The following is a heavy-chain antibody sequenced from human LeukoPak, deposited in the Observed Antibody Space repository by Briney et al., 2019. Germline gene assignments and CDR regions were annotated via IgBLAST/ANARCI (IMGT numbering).Heavy chain of an antibody. CDR2: ISAHNGNT. Sequence: GASVKVSCKASGYTFTSYGISWVRQAPGQGLEWMGWISAHNGNTNYAQKLQGRVTMTTDTSTSTAYMELRSLRSDDTAVYYCARDPALTTVKGGYYYYGMDVWGQGTTVTVSS. CDR3: ARDPALTTVKGGYYYYGMDV. V-gene: IGHV1-18*01. CDR1: GYTFTSYG. J-gene: IGHJ6*02. D-gene: IGHD4-11*01.